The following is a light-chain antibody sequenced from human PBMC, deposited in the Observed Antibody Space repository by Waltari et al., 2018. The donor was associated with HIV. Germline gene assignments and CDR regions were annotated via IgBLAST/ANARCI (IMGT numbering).Light chain of an antibody. Sequence: MGLTQSPGTLSLSPGERATLSCRASQSVSSSYLAWYQQKPGQAPRLLIYGASSRATGIPDRFSGSGSGTDFTLTISRLEPEDFAVYYCQQYGSSPPDTFGQGTKLEIK. CDR2: GAS. J-gene: IGKJ2*01. V-gene: IGKV3-20*01. CDR1: QSVSSSY. CDR3: QQYGSSPPDT.